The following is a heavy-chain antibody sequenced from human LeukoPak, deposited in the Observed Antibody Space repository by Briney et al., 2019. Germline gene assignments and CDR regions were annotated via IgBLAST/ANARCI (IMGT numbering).Heavy chain of an antibody. J-gene: IGHJ3*01. Sequence: ASVKVSCKASGYSFTATYMHWVRQAPGQGLEWMGWVNPQNGDTQYAQKFQGRVTMTRDTSISTVYMEMTSLRSDDTAVHYCAPDSTTYPWGQGTMVTVSS. V-gene: IGHV1-2*02. CDR1: GYSFTATY. CDR2: VNPQNGDT. CDR3: APDSTTYP. D-gene: IGHD2-2*01.